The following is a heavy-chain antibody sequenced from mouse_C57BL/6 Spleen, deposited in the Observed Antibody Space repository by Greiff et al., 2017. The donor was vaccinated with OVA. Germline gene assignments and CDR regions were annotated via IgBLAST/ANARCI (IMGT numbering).Heavy chain of an antibody. CDR2: INPNNGGT. CDR1: GYTFTDYY. CDR3: AKKIDSSGHGYFDY. J-gene: IGHJ2*01. D-gene: IGHD3-2*02. V-gene: IGHV1-26*01. Sequence: EVQLQQSGPELVKPGASVKISCKASGYTFTDYYMNWVKQSHGKSLEWIGDINPNNGGTSYNQKFKGKATLTVDKSSSTAYMELRSLTSEDSAVYYCAKKIDSSGHGYFDYWGQGTTLTVSS.